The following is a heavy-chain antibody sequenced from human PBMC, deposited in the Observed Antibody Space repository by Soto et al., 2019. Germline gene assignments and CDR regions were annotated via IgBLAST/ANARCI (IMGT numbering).Heavy chain of an antibody. J-gene: IGHJ6*02. CDR3: ARVYSGWYLKNYYYYYGMDV. Sequence: GESLKISCKGSGYSFTSYWIGWVRQMPGKGLEWMGIIYPGDSDTRYSPSFQGQVTISADKSISTAYLQWSSLKASDTAMYYCARVYSGWYLKNYYYYYGMDVWGQGTTVTVSS. CDR2: IYPGDSDT. V-gene: IGHV5-51*01. D-gene: IGHD6-19*01. CDR1: GYSFTSYW.